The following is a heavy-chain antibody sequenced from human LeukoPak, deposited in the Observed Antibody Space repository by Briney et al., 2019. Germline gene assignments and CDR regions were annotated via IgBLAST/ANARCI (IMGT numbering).Heavy chain of an antibody. CDR3: AKDYYGSVSLPDY. CDR1: GFTFSSYG. CDR2: ISYDGSNK. J-gene: IGHJ4*02. Sequence: PGGSLRLSCAASGFTFSSYGMHWVRQAPGKGLEWVAVISYDGSNKYYADSVKGRFTISRDNSNNTLYLQMNSLRAEDTAVYYCAKDYYGSVSLPDYWGQGTLVTVSS. D-gene: IGHD3-10*01. V-gene: IGHV3-30*18.